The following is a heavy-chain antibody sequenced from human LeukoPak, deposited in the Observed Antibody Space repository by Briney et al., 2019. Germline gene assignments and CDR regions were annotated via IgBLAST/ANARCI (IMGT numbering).Heavy chain of an antibody. D-gene: IGHD2-2*01. V-gene: IGHV3-30*02. J-gene: IGHJ4*02. Sequence: GGSLRLFCAASGFTFSSYGMHWVRQAPGKGLEWVAFIRYDGSNKYYADSVKGRFTISRDNSKNTLYLQMNSLRAEDTAVYYCASDIVVVPAALTDYWGQGTLVTVSS. CDR1: GFTFSSYG. CDR2: IRYDGSNK. CDR3: ASDIVVVPAALTDY.